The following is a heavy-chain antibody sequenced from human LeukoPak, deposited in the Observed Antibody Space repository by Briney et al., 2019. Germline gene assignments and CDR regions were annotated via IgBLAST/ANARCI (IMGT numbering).Heavy chain of an antibody. D-gene: IGHD3-9*01. CDR2: TYYRSKWYN. J-gene: IGHJ4*02. Sequence: SQTLSLTCAVSGDSVSSNNGAWNWIRQSPSRGLEWLGRTYYRSKWYNDYAGSFISRITISPDTSKNQFSLQLDSVTPEDTAVYYCARDVGATGWHTFDYWGQGTLVTVSS. CDR3: ARDVGATGWHTFDY. V-gene: IGHV6-1*01. CDR1: GDSVSSNNGA.